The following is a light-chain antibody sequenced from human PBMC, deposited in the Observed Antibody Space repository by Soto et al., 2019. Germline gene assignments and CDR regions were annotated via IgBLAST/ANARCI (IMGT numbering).Light chain of an antibody. CDR1: SSNVGSNT. Sequence: QSVLTQPPSASGTPGQRVTMSCSGSSSNVGSNTVNWYQQVPGTAPKLLIYGNDQRPSGVPDRFSGSKSGTSASLAISGLQSEDEADYYCAAWDDSLNGVVFGGGTQLTVL. V-gene: IGLV1-44*01. J-gene: IGLJ2*01. CDR2: GND. CDR3: AAWDDSLNGVV.